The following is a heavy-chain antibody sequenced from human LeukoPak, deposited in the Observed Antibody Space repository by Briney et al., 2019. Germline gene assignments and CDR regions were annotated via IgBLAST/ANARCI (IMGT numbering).Heavy chain of an antibody. CDR2: SYYSGNT. D-gene: IGHD3-16*01. Sequence: SETLSLTCTLSGGSITTTTYYWGWIRQPPGKGLEWIGSSYYSGNTYYNPSLKSRLTISIDTSRKQFSLKLSSVTAADTAVYYCARVLPLRWESVRLGFDPWGQGTLVTVSS. J-gene: IGHJ5*02. V-gene: IGHV4-39*07. CDR1: GGSITTTTYY. CDR3: ARVLPLRWESVRLGFDP.